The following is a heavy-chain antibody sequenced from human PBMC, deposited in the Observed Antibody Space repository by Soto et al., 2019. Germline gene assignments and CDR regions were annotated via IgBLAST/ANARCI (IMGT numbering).Heavy chain of an antibody. CDR1: GYSFTGYW. D-gene: IGHD6-13*01. Sequence: GESLKISCKGSGYSFTGYWISWVRQMPGKGLEWMGRIDPSDSYTKYSPSFQGQVTISADKSISTAYLQWSSLKASDTAMYYCARTAAAGKYYYGVDVWGQGTTVTVSS. V-gene: IGHV5-10-1*04. J-gene: IGHJ6*02. CDR2: IDPSDSYT. CDR3: ARTAAAGKYYYGVDV.